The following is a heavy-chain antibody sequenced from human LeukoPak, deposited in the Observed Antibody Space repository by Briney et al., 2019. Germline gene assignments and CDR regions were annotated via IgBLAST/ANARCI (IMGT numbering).Heavy chain of an antibody. Sequence: ASVKVSCKASGYTFTSYGISWVRQAPGQGLEWMGWISADNGNTNYAQKLQGRVTMTTDTSKSTAYMELRSLRSDDTAVYYGARHERHIVVVPAAILFDYWGQGTLVTVSS. CDR2: ISADNGNT. D-gene: IGHD2-2*01. CDR1: GYTFTSYG. V-gene: IGHV1-18*01. CDR3: ARHERHIVVVPAAILFDY. J-gene: IGHJ4*02.